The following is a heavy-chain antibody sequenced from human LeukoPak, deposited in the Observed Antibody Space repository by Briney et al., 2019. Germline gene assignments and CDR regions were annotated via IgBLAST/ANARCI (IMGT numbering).Heavy chain of an antibody. Sequence: SETLSLTCTVSGGSINSYYWSWIRQPPGKGLEWIGYMYNSGLTNYNPSLKSRVTISVDTSKNQFSLKLSSVTAADTAVYYCARLHYGDPTSWFDPWGQGTLVTVSS. CDR3: ARLHYGDPTSWFDP. J-gene: IGHJ5*02. D-gene: IGHD2-21*02. V-gene: IGHV4-59*08. CDR2: MYNSGLT. CDR1: GGSINSYY.